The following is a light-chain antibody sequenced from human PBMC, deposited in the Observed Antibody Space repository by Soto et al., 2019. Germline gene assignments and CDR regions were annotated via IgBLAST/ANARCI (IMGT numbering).Light chain of an antibody. V-gene: IGKV1-39*01. Sequence: IQMTQSPSSLSASVGDRVTITCRASQSISNYLNWYQQKPGRAPKLLIYATFNLQGGVPSRFRESGSGTDFTLSISSLQPEDFATYYCQQSYSSPETFGQGTKVE. CDR3: QQSYSSPET. J-gene: IGKJ1*01. CDR2: ATF. CDR1: QSISNY.